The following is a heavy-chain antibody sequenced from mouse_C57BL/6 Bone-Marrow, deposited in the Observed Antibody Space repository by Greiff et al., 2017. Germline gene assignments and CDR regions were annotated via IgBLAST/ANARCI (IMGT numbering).Heavy chain of an antibody. Sequence: VQLQQSGAELVRPGTSVKVSCKASGYAFTNYLIEWVKQRPGQGLEWIGVINPGSGGTNYNEKFKGKATLTADKSSSTAYMQLSSLTSEDSAVYFCARTAQATHYFDYWGQGTTRTVSS. J-gene: IGHJ2*01. CDR1: GYAFTNYL. CDR3: ARTAQATHYFDY. CDR2: INPGSGGT. D-gene: IGHD3-2*02. V-gene: IGHV1-54*01.